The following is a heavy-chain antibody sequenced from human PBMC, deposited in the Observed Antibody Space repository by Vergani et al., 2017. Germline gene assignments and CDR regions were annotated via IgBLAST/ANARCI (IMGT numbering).Heavy chain of an antibody. Sequence: EVQLLESGGGLVQPGGSLRLSCAASGFTFSSYAMSWVRQAPGKGLEWASAISGSGGSTYYADSVKGRFTISRDNSKNTLYLQMNSLRAEDTAVYYCAKDLDYSNYVLGFDPWGQGTLVTVSS. CDR2: ISGSGGST. D-gene: IGHD4-11*01. V-gene: IGHV3-23*01. CDR1: GFTFSSYA. CDR3: AKDLDYSNYVLGFDP. J-gene: IGHJ5*02.